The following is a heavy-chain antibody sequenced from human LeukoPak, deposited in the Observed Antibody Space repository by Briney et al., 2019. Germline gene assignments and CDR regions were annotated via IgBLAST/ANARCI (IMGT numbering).Heavy chain of an antibody. J-gene: IGHJ3*02. D-gene: IGHD3-10*01. Sequence: GESLKISCRASGYSFTTYWIAWVRQMPGKGLEWMGIIYPGDSDTRYSPSFQGQVTISADKSISTAYLQWSSLKASDTAMYYCASYITVDAFDIWGQGTMVTVSS. V-gene: IGHV5-51*03. CDR2: IYPGDSDT. CDR3: ASYITVDAFDI. CDR1: GYSFTTYW.